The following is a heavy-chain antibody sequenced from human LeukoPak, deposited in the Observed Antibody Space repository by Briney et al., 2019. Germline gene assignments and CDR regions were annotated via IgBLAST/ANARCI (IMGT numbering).Heavy chain of an antibody. D-gene: IGHD2-21*02. CDR3: ARLVQHIVVVTATLRSKNYYGMDV. V-gene: IGHV1-8*01. Sequence: GASVKVSCKASGYTFTSYDINWVRQATGQGLEWMGWMNPNSGNTGYAQKFQGRVTITRNTSISTAYMELSSLRSEDTAVYYCARLVQHIVVVTATLRSKNYYGMDVWGQGTTVTVSS. CDR1: GYTFTSYD. J-gene: IGHJ6*02. CDR2: MNPNSGNT.